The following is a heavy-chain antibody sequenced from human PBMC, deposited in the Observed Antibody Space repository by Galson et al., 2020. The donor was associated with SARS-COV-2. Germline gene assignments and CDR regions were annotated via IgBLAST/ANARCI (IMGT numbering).Heavy chain of an antibody. D-gene: IGHD6-13*01. J-gene: IGHJ5*02. CDR1: GFTVTENY. Sequence: GGSLRLSCAASGFTVTENYMNWIRRAPGKGLEWVSLLYSHSTITFYADSVKGRFTISRDDSSNTLYLQMNSLRVEDTAIYYCARGMYSSIWYASWGQGTLVTVSS. V-gene: IGHV3-53*01. CDR2: LYSHSTIT. CDR3: ARGMYSSIWYAS.